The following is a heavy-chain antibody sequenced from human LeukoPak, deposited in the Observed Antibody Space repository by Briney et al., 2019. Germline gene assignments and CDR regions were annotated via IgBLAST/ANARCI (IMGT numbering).Heavy chain of an antibody. D-gene: IGHD6-13*01. CDR1: GFTFDDYA. Sequence: GGSLRLSCAASGFTFDDYAMHWVRQVPGKGLEWVSLIIWDGSSTNYADSVKGRFTISRDNSKNSLYLHMNSLRVEDTALYFCAKDRYSSSWYTIDYWGQGTLVTVSS. V-gene: IGHV3-43*02. J-gene: IGHJ4*02. CDR2: IIWDGSST. CDR3: AKDRYSSSWYTIDY.